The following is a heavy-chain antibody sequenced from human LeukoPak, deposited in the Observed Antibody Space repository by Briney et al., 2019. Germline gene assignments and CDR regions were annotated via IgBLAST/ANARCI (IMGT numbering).Heavy chain of an antibody. CDR3: ARLYSSSWYSAFDI. Sequence: GGSLRLSCAASGFTFSSYSMNWVSQAPGKGLEWVSSISSSSSYIYYADSVKGRFTISRDNAKNSLYLQMNSLRAEDTAVYYCARLYSSSWYSAFDIWGQGTMATVSS. V-gene: IGHV3-21*01. J-gene: IGHJ3*02. D-gene: IGHD6-13*01. CDR1: GFTFSSYS. CDR2: ISSSSSYI.